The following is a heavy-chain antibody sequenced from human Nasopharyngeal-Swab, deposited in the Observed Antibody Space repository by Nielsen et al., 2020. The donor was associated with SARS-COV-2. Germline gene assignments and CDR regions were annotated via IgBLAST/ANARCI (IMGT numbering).Heavy chain of an antibody. CDR3: ARHEGYSNSWYTQSFFDY. J-gene: IGHJ4*02. CDR1: GYSFTSYW. D-gene: IGHD6-13*01. Sequence: GESLKISCNGSGYSFTSYWISWVRQMPGKGLEWMGRIDPSDSYTNHSPSFQGHVTISADKSITTAYLQWTGLKASDTAMDYCARHEGYSNSWYTQSFFDYWGQGTPVTVSS. V-gene: IGHV5-10-1*01. CDR2: IDPSDSYT.